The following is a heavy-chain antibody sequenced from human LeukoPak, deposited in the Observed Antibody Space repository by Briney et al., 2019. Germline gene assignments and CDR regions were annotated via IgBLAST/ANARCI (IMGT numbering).Heavy chain of an antibody. Sequence: PSETLSLTCTVSGGSISSYYWSWIRQSPSRGLEWLGGTYYRSKWYNDYAVFVKSRITINPDTSKNRFSLQLNSVTPEDTAVYYCARLYTSSSGWNDAFDIWGQGTMVTVSS. CDR3: ARLYTSSSGWNDAFDI. CDR1: GGSISSYY. D-gene: IGHD6-19*01. V-gene: IGHV6-1*01. J-gene: IGHJ3*02. CDR2: TYYRSKWYN.